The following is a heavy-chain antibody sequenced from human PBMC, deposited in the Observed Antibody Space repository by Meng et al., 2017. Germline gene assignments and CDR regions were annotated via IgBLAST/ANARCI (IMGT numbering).Heavy chain of an antibody. CDR2: INPSGGST. CDR3: ARDERIAVAGSFSLQH. Sequence: ASVKVSCKASGYTFTSHYMHWVRQAPGQGLEWMGIINPSGGSTSYAQKFQGRVTMTRDTSTSTVYMELSSLRSEDTAVYYCARDERIAVAGSFSLQHWGQGTLVTVSS. CDR1: GYTFTSHY. V-gene: IGHV1-46*01. J-gene: IGHJ1*01. D-gene: IGHD6-19*01.